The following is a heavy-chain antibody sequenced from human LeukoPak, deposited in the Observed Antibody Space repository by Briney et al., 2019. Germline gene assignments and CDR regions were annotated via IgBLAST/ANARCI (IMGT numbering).Heavy chain of an antibody. CDR1: GYTFTVYH. J-gene: IGHJ4*02. CDR2: INPNTGDT. CDR3: ARNTNYFGSGNSFDY. D-gene: IGHD3-10*01. Sequence: ASVKVSCKASGYTFTVYHMHWVRQAPGQGLEWMGWINPNTGDTNYAQKFQGRVTMTRDTSIDTAYMELSRLKTDDTAVYYCARNTNYFGSGNSFDYWGQGTLVTVSS. V-gene: IGHV1-2*02.